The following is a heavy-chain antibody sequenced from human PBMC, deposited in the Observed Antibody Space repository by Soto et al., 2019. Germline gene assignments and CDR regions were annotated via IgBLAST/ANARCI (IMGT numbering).Heavy chain of an antibody. CDR3: ARWGIGFES. CDR2: IYYSGNT. J-gene: IGHJ4*02. CDR1: GASFSSGGYY. D-gene: IGHD3-16*01. V-gene: IGHV4-31*03. Sequence: QVLLQESGPGLVKPSQTLSLTCTVSGASFSSGGYYWSWIRQHPGKRLEWIGYIYYSGNTYYNPSLKSRDTISADASENQFSLRLTSVTAADTGVYYCARWGIGFESWGQGTLVTVSS.